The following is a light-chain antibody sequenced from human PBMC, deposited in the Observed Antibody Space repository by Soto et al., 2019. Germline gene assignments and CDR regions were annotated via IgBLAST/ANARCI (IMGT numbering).Light chain of an antibody. J-gene: IGLJ1*01. CDR3: NSYTGSSTYV. CDR1: SSDVGSYNR. Sequence: QSVLNQPPSVSGSPGQSVTISCTGTSSDVGSYNRVSWYQQPPGAAPKLMIYEVSNRPSGVPDRFSGSKSGNTASLTISGLQAEDEADYYCNSYTGSSTYVLGTGTKVTVL. V-gene: IGLV2-18*02. CDR2: EVS.